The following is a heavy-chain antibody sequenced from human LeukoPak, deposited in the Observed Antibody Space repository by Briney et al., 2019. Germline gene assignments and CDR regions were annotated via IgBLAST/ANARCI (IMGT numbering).Heavy chain of an antibody. CDR1: GGSISSYY. D-gene: IGHD6-13*01. CDR2: VSSDGGT. Sequence: SETLSLTCTVSGGSISSYYWSWIRQPPGQGLEWIGSVSSDGGTSHTSLKSRVTMALDTSNNQFSLRLTSVTAADTAVYYCVRETSGSSRTEYWGQGTLVTVSS. V-gene: IGHV4-39*07. CDR3: VRETSGSSRTEY. J-gene: IGHJ4*02.